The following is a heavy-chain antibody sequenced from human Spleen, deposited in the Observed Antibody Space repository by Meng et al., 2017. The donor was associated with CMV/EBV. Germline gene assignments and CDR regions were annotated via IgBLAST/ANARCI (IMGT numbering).Heavy chain of an antibody. V-gene: IGHV3-48*02. J-gene: IGHJ4*02. CDR3: ARGVGVTVESGDY. Sequence: GESLKISCAASGFTFTTFGMHWVRQAPGKGLGWVSYISSKSRTIHYADSVKGRFTISRDNAKNSLYLQMNSLRDEDTAVYFCARGVGVTVESGDYWGQGTLVTVSS. CDR1: GFTFTTFG. D-gene: IGHD1-26*01. CDR2: ISSKSRTI.